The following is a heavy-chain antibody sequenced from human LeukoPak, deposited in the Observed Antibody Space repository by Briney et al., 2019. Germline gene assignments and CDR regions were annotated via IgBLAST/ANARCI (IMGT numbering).Heavy chain of an antibody. CDR3: ARELREHGVFDI. Sequence: GGSLRLSCAASGFTFSSYGMSWVRQAPGKGLEWVSAISGSGGSTYYADSVKGRFTISRDNSKNTLYLQMNSLRAEDTAVYYCARELREHGVFDIWGLGTMVTVSS. J-gene: IGHJ3*02. D-gene: IGHD1-26*01. CDR1: GFTFSSYG. CDR2: ISGSGGST. V-gene: IGHV3-23*01.